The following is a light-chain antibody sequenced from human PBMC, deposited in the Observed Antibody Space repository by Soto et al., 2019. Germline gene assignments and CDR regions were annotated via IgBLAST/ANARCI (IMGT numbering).Light chain of an antibody. CDR3: QQLNSYAIT. J-gene: IGKJ5*01. V-gene: IGKV1-9*01. CDR2: AAS. CDR1: QGISSY. Sequence: QLTQSPSFLSASVGGRVTVTCRASQGISSYLAWYQQKPGKAPKLLIYAASTLQSGVPSRFSGSGSGTEFTLTISSLQPEDFATYYCQQLNSYAITFGQGTRLEIK.